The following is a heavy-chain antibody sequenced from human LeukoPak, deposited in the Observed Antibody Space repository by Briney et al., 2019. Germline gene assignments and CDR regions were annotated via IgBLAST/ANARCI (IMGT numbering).Heavy chain of an antibody. J-gene: IGHJ4*02. CDR1: GFTFSDYN. Sequence: GGSLRLSCAASGFTFSDYNMRWIRQAPGKGLEWVSSISRSGSTKYYADSVKGRFTISRDNAKNSLYPQMNSLRAEDTGVYYCCRGSSWAYWGQGTLVTVSS. CDR2: ISRSGSTK. D-gene: IGHD6-13*01. V-gene: IGHV3-11*04. CDR3: CRGSSWAY.